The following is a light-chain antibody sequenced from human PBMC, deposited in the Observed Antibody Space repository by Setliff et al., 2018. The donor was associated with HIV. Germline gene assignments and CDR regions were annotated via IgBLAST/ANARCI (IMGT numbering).Light chain of an antibody. CDR1: QSVLYSSDNKNY. CDR2: WAS. J-gene: IGKJ4*01. CDR3: QQYFTAPIS. V-gene: IGKV4-1*01. Sequence: DIVMTQSPDSLAVSPGERATINCKSSQSVLYSSDNKNYFAWYQQKAGQPPKLLIYWASTRVSGVPDRSSGSGSGTDFTLTISGLQAEDVAVYYCQQYFTAPISFGGGTKV.